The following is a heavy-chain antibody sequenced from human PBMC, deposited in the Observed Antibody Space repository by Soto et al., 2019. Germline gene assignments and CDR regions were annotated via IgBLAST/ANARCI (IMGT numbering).Heavy chain of an antibody. J-gene: IGHJ4*02. D-gene: IGHD6-13*01. V-gene: IGHV1-18*01. CDR3: AREYSSSWSPRVRPYYDY. CDR1: GYTFTSYG. CDR2: ISAYNGNT. Sequence: GASVKVSCKASGYTFTSYGITWVRQAPGQGLEWMGWISAYNGNTNYAQKLQGRVTMTTDTSTSTAYMELRSLRSDDTAVYYCAREYSSSWSPRVRPYYDYWGQGTLVTVSS.